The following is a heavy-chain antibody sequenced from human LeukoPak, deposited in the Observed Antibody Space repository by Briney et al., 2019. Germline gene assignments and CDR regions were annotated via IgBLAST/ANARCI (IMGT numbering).Heavy chain of an antibody. CDR2: ISSSAGTI. Sequence: GGSLRLSCAASGFTFRYYYMSWIRQAPGKGLEWISYISSSAGTIHYVDSVKGRFTISRDNAKNSLYLQMDSLRVEDTAVYYCATSVTRRRLDWFIDLWGRGTLVSVSS. V-gene: IGHV3-11*04. J-gene: IGHJ2*01. D-gene: IGHD4-17*01. CDR1: GFTFRYYY. CDR3: ATSVTRRRLDWFIDL.